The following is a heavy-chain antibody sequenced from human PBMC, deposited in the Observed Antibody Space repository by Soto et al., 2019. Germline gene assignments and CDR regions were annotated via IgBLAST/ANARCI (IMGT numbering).Heavy chain of an antibody. Sequence: ASVKVSCKASGYSFTIYGLTWVRQAPGQGLEWMGWISTYDGNTNYAQNFQGRVSMARDTSTSTAYMELRSLRSDDTAVYYCARDRGRSCIGGICPFDYWGQGTLVTVSS. V-gene: IGHV1-18*01. D-gene: IGHD2-15*01. CDR2: ISTYDGNT. J-gene: IGHJ4*02. CDR3: ARDRGRSCIGGICPFDY. CDR1: GYSFTIYG.